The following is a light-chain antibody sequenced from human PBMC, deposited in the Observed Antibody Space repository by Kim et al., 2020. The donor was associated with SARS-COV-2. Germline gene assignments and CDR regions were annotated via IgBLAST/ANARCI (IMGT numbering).Light chain of an antibody. CDR2: DVT. J-gene: IGLJ2*01. Sequence: QSALTQPDSVSGSPGQSITISCTGTSSDIGYYNYVSWYQHYPSKAPKLIIYDVTQRPSGVSDRLSGSKSGNTASLTISGLQAEDEADYYCSSYASKTVIFGGGAQLTDL. V-gene: IGLV2-14*03. CDR1: SSDIGYYNY. CDR3: SSYASKTVI.